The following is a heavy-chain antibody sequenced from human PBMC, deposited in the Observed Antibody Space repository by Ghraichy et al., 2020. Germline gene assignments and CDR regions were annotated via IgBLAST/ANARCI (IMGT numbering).Heavy chain of an antibody. CDR3: ASFETYYDILTGYDALDYFDY. D-gene: IGHD3-9*01. V-gene: IGHV4-39*01. CDR1: GGSISSSSYY. CDR2: IYYSGST. J-gene: IGHJ4*02. Sequence: SQTLSLTCTVSGGSISSSSYYWGWIRQPPGKGLEWIGSIYYSGSTYYNPSLTSRVPISVDTSKNQFSLKLSSVTAADTAVYYCASFETYYDILTGYDALDYFDYWGQGTLVTVSS.